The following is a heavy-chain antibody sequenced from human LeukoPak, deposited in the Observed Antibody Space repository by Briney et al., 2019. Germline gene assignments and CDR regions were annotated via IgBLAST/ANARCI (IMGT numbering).Heavy chain of an antibody. D-gene: IGHD3-22*01. Sequence: SVKVSCKASGGTFSSYAISWVRQAPGQGLEWMGGIIPIFGTANYAQKFQGRVTITADKSTSTAYMELSSLRSEDTAVYYCAKPSESSAYKDFDYWGQGTLVTVSS. CDR1: GGTFSSYA. J-gene: IGHJ4*02. CDR2: IIPIFGTA. CDR3: AKPSESSAYKDFDY. V-gene: IGHV1-69*06.